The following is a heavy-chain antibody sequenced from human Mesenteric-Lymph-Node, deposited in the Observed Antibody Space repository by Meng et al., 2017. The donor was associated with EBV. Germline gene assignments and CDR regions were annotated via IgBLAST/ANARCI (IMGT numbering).Heavy chain of an antibody. J-gene: IGHJ5*02. V-gene: IGHV6-1*01. Sequence: QVQVRQSGPEVVKPSQXLSLVCDIHGDSVSSNTAAWNWIRQSPSRGLEWLGRTHYRSEWHCDYATSVKSRVTIKADTSRKRLSLQFDSMTPHDSGLYFCVGAGVDNCFDPWGRGTMVTVSS. CDR1: GDSVSSNTAA. D-gene: IGHD3-3*01. CDR3: VGAGVDNCFDP. CDR2: THYRSEWHC.